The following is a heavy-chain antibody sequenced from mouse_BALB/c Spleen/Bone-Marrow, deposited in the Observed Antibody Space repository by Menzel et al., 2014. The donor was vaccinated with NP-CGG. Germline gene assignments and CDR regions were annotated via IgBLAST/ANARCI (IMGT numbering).Heavy chain of an antibody. D-gene: IGHD2-14*01. V-gene: IGHV1-67*01. CDR3: ARGDYRYDETMDY. J-gene: IGHJ4*01. CDR2: ISLYSGNT. CDR1: GYTSTDYG. Sequence: VQLQQSGPELVRPGVSVKISCKGSGYTSTDYGMHWVKQSHAKSLEWIGLISLYSGNTNYNQKSKDKATMTVDKSSSTAYMELARLTSEDSAIYYCARGDYRYDETMDYWGQGTSVTVSS.